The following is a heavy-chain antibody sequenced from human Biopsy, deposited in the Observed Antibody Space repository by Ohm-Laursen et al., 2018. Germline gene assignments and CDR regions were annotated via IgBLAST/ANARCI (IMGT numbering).Heavy chain of an antibody. CDR3: VKATASYDSRGYYYDY. Sequence: SNGGYFWSWVRQRPGKGLEWVSGISWSSAHIDYADSVKGRFTISRDNAKKSLYLQMNSLRAEDTALYYCVKATASYDSRGYYYDYWGQGALVTVSS. CDR2: ISWSSAHI. J-gene: IGHJ4*02. V-gene: IGHV3-9*01. CDR1: SNGGYF. D-gene: IGHD3-22*01.